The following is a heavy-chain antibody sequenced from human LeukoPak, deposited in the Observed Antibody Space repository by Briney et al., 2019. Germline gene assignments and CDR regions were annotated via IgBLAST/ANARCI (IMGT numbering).Heavy chain of an antibody. V-gene: IGHV3-30-3*01. Sequence: PGRSLRLSCAASGFTFSSYAMHWVRQAPGKGLEWVAVISYDGSNKYYADSVKGRFTISRDNSENTLYLQMNSLRAEDTAVYYCARDHGSYYYFDYWGQGTLVTVSS. CDR3: ARDHGSYYYFDY. D-gene: IGHD1-26*01. CDR2: ISYDGSNK. J-gene: IGHJ4*02. CDR1: GFTFSSYA.